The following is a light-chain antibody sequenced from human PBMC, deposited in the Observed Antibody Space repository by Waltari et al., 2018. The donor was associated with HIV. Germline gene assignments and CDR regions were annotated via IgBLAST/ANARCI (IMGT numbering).Light chain of an antibody. CDR1: QSISTW. CDR2: AAS. CDR3: QQYKSTPWM. V-gene: IGKV1-5*03. J-gene: IGKJ1*01. Sequence: DTQMTQSPSTVSASIGDRVTITCRASQSISTWLAWYQLKPGKVPKLLIHAASSLESVVSTRFSGSGSGTEFTLTINSLQPDDSATYFCQQYKSTPWMFGQGTKVEIK.